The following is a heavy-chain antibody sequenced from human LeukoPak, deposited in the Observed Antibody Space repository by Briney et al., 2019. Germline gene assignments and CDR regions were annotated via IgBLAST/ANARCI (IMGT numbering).Heavy chain of an antibody. V-gene: IGHV3-7*01. Sequence: GGSLRLSCAASGFTFNSNWMSWVRQAPGKGLEWVANIKQDGSEKYYVDSVEGRFTISRDNAKNSLSLQMNSLRAEDTAAYYCARDKYYDRYFDSWGQGTLVTVSS. CDR2: IKQDGSEK. CDR3: ARDKYYDRYFDS. CDR1: GFTFNSNW. D-gene: IGHD3-22*01. J-gene: IGHJ4*02.